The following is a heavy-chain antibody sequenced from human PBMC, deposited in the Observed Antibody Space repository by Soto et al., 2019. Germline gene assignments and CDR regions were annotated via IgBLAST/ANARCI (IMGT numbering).Heavy chain of an antibody. D-gene: IGHD4-4*01. J-gene: IGHJ6*02. CDR1: GFTFSSYW. CDR3: AREDSNYIYYYYYGMDV. V-gene: IGHV3-7*01. Sequence: HPGGSLRLSCAASGFTFSSYWMSWVRQAPGKGLEWVANIKQDVSEKYYVDSVKGRFTISRDNAKNSLYLQMNSLRAEDTAVYYCAREDSNYIYYYYYGMDVWGQGTTVTVSS. CDR2: IKQDVSEK.